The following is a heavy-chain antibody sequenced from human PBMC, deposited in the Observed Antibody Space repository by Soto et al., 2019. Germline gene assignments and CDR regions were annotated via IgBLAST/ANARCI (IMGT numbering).Heavy chain of an antibody. J-gene: IGHJ4*02. CDR2: IDPTDSYT. D-gene: IGHD5-12*01. CDR1: GYSFSDSW. V-gene: IGHV5-10-1*01. Sequence: GESVTISCQASGYSFSDSWIIWVRQMPGKGLEWMGRIDPTDSYTTYSPSFQGHVSISVDKSITTAYLQWSSLKASDTATYYCARHSGHDQPLLLFDFWGQGTTVTVSS. CDR3: ARHSGHDQPLLLFDF.